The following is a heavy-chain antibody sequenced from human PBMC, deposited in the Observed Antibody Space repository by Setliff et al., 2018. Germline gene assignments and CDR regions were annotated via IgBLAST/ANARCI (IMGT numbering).Heavy chain of an antibody. J-gene: IGHJ6*03. Sequence: PGGSLRLSCAASGFSLANYAMHWVRQVPGKGLEWVSGINWNSRSVAYAVSVRGRFTISRDNAKNSLYLQMNSLRREDTAVYYCAKDSDYDFLTGSYMDVWGKGTTVTVSS. CDR3: AKDSDYDFLTGSYMDV. CDR2: INWNSRSV. CDR1: GFSLANYA. V-gene: IGHV3-9*01. D-gene: IGHD3-9*01.